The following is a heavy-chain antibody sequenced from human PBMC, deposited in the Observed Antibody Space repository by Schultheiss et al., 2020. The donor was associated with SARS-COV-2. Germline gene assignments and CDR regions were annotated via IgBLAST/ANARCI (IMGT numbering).Heavy chain of an antibody. Sequence: GRSLRLSCAASGFTFSSYAMHWVRQAPGKGLEWVSAISGSGGSTYYADSVKGRFTISRDNSKNTLYLQMNSLRAEDTAVYYCARARPYCSSTSCYREGFDYWGQGTLVTVSS. D-gene: IGHD2-2*02. CDR2: ISGSGGST. CDR1: GFTFSSYA. V-gene: IGHV3-23*01. CDR3: ARARPYCSSTSCYREGFDY. J-gene: IGHJ4*02.